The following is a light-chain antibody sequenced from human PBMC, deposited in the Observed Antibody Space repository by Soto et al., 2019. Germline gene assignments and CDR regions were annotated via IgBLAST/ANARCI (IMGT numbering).Light chain of an antibody. J-gene: IGKJ2*01. CDR1: QTVNSRY. CDR2: GAS. Sequence: EIVLTQSPGILSLSPGDTASLSCRASQTVNSRYLAWYQQKPGQAPRLLIYGASSRASGIPDRFSGSGSGTDFTLSFSKLEPEDFAVYYCQQYGGSPVYTFGQGTKLEIK. V-gene: IGKV3-20*01. CDR3: QQYGGSPVYT.